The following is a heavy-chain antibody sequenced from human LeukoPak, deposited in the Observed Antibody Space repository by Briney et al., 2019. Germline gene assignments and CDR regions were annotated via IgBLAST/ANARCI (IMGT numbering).Heavy chain of an antibody. CDR3: AGGSRGRYSYYYYYYMDV. D-gene: IGHD1-26*01. CDR1: DDSITTSNSL. J-gene: IGHJ6*03. V-gene: IGHV4-39*01. Sequence: PSETLSLTCSVSDDSITTSNSLWGWIRQPPGKGLEWIGSIHYSGDTYYNPSLKSRVTISVHTSKNQFSLKLSSVTAADTAVYFCAGGSRGRYSYYYYYYMDVWGKGTTVTVSS. CDR2: IHYSGDT.